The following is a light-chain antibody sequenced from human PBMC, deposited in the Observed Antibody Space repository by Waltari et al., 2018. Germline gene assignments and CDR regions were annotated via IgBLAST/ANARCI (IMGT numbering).Light chain of an antibody. CDR3: ATWDDSLGGVV. CDR1: SSNIGGNY. Sequence: QSVLTQPPSASGTPGQRVTIPCSGNSSNIGGNYVCSYQQVSGPAPKLLTSRVDQRPSGVPHRFSGSKSGTSASLAISGLRSEDESDYHCATWDDSLGGVVFVGGTKLTVL. V-gene: IGLV1-47*01. J-gene: IGLJ2*01. CDR2: RVD.